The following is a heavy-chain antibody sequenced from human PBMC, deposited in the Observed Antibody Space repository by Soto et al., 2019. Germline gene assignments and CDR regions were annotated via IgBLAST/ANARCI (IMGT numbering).Heavy chain of an antibody. J-gene: IGHJ6*01. D-gene: IGHD2-15*01. Sequence: GASVKVSCKASGYTFTSYGISWVRQAPGQGLEWMGWISAYNGNTNYAQKLQGRVTMTTDTSTSTAYVELRSLRSDDTAVYYCAKDGDRYNIVVVEAAAPEYYYYGMDVWRQVTTVTVCS. CDR1: GYTFTSYG. V-gene: IGHV1-18*04. CDR2: ISAYNGNT. CDR3: AKDGDRYNIVVVEAAAPEYYYYGMDV.